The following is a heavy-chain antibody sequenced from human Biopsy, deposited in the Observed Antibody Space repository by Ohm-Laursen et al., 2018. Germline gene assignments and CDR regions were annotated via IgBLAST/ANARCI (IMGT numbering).Heavy chain of an antibody. D-gene: IGHD1-26*01. CDR1: GGSITGYD. CDR3: ARVEAGTYDALDI. Sequence: SDTLSLTCSVSGGSITGYDWSWIRLAPGKGLEWIGYIYYSGGTKYNPSLASRVTFSVDMSKSQFSLKLYSVTAADTAVYYCARVEAGTYDALDIWGQGTLVAVSA. J-gene: IGHJ3*02. V-gene: IGHV4-59*07. CDR2: IYYSGGT.